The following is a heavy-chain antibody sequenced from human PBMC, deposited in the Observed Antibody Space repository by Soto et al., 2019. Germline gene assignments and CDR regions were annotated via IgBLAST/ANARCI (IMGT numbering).Heavy chain of an antibody. Sequence: QVQLQESGPGLVKPSGSLSLTCAFSGGSISSSNWWSWVRQPPGKGLEWIGEIYHRGSTNYNPSLKSRVTISVDKSEDQCSLKLSSVTAADTVVDYGARDGVWTAMVRGMVVWVQGTTVTVCS. D-gene: IGHD5-18*01. CDR2: IYHRGST. CDR1: GGSISSSNW. CDR3: ARDGVWTAMVRGMVV. V-gene: IGHV4-4*02. J-gene: IGHJ6*02.